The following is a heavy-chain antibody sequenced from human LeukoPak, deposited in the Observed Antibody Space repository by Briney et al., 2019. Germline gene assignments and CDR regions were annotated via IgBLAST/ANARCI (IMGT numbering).Heavy chain of an antibody. D-gene: IGHD3-3*01. CDR2: INSYGSST. V-gene: IGHV3-74*01. J-gene: IGHJ5*02. CDR3: ARTPPTIFGVVKVEGGTNWFDP. Sequence: GGSLRLSCAASGFTFSRYWMHWVRQGPGKGLVWVSHINSYGSSTSYGDSVKVRFTISRDNAKNSLYLQMNILRAEDTAVYYCARTPPTIFGVVKVEGGTNWFDPWGQGTLVTV. CDR1: GFTFSRYW.